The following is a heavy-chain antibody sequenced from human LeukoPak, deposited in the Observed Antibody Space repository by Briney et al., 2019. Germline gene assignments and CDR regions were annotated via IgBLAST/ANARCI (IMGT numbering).Heavy chain of an antibody. Sequence: GGSLRLSCAASGFTFSDYYMSWIRQAPGKGLEWVSYISSSSSYTNYADSVKGRFTISRDNAKNSLYLQMNSLRAEDTAVYYCARCYVATIALADYWGQGTLVTVSS. J-gene: IGHJ4*02. CDR1: GFTFSDYY. V-gene: IGHV3-11*03. CDR3: ARCYVATIALADY. D-gene: IGHD5-12*01. CDR2: ISSSSSYT.